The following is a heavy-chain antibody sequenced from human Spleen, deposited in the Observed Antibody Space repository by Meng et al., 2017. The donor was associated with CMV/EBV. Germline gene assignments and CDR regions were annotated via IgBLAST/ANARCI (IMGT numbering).Heavy chain of an antibody. Sequence: SETLSLTCTVSGGSISSYYWSWIRQPPGKGLEWIGFIYHSGSTNYNPSLKSRVTISVDTSKNQFSLKLRSVTAADTAVYYCARVSTIFGVVSPWGQGTLVTVSS. CDR2: IYHSGST. CDR1: GGSISSYY. D-gene: IGHD3-3*01. CDR3: ARVSTIFGVVSP. V-gene: IGHV4-59*01. J-gene: IGHJ5*02.